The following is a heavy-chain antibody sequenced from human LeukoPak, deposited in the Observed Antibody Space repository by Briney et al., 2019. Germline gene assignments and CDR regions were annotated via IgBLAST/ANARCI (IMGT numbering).Heavy chain of an antibody. CDR2: ISSNGDNT. J-gene: IGHJ4*02. CDR1: GFTFSTYV. V-gene: IGHV3-64D*06. Sequence: GGSLRLSCSVSGFTFSTYVMHWVRQAPGKGLEYVSAISSNGDNTYYADSVRSRFTISRDNSKNTLYLQMSSLRADDTAVYYCVRGTGYWGQGTLVTVSS. CDR3: VRGTGY.